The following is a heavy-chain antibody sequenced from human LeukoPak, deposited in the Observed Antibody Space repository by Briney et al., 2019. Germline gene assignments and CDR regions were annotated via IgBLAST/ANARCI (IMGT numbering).Heavy chain of an antibody. V-gene: IGHV1-2*02. J-gene: IGHJ6*02. CDR1: GYTFTGYY. CDR3: ARVADYGGNSRSYGMDV. D-gene: IGHD4-23*01. CDR2: INPNSGGT. Sequence: ASVKVSCKASGYTFTGYYMHRVRQAPGQGLEWMGWINPNSGGTNYAQKFQGRVTMTRDTSISTAYMELSRLRSDDTAVYYCARVADYGGNSRSYGMDVWGQGTTVTVSS.